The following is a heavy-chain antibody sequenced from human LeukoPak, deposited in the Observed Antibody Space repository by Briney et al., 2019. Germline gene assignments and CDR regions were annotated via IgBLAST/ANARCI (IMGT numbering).Heavy chain of an antibody. CDR1: GFTFSSYT. V-gene: IGHV3-23*01. Sequence: GGSLRLSCAASGFTFSSYTMSWVRQAPGKGLRWVSAVCGSGSITSHSDSVRGRFTISRDNSKSTLYLQMNSLRAEDTAVYYCANLGLDSLDVWRQGTTVTVSS. J-gene: IGHJ6*02. CDR2: VCGSGSIT. D-gene: IGHD3/OR15-3a*01. CDR3: ANLGLDSLDV.